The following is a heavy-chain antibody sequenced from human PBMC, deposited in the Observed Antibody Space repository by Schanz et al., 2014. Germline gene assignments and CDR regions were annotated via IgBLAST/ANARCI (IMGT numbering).Heavy chain of an antibody. V-gene: IGHV3-23*04. CDR2: IGGSGDST. CDR1: GFGFDDYA. Sequence: EVQLVESGGGVVRPGGSLRLSCAASGFGFDDYALSWVRQAPGKGLEWVSGIGGSGDSTHYADSVKGRFIISRDNSKNTLYLQVNSLRAEDTAVYYCAKHVRSLTGNDNWGQGVRVIVSS. J-gene: IGHJ4*02. CDR3: AKHVRSLTGNDN. D-gene: IGHD3-9*01.